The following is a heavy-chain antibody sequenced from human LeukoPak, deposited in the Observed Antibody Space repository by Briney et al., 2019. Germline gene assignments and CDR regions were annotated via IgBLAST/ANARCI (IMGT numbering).Heavy chain of an antibody. Sequence: SETLSLTCTVSGGSISSGGYYWSWIRQHPGKGLEWIGYIYYSGSTYYNPSLKSRVTISVDTSKNQFSLKLSSVTAADTAVYYCARGTYYYGSGSYYNRLFDYWGQGTLVTVSS. V-gene: IGHV4-31*03. J-gene: IGHJ4*02. CDR2: IYYSGST. CDR1: GGSISSGGYY. D-gene: IGHD3-10*01. CDR3: ARGTYYYGSGSYYNRLFDY.